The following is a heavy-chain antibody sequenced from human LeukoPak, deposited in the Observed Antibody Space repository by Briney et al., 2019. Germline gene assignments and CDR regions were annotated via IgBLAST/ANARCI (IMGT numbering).Heavy chain of an antibody. CDR1: GGSISSDNW. Sequence: SETLSLTCGVSGGSISSDNWWSWVRQPPGKGLEWIGEVHHSRGVNNNPSLKSRVTISVDKSKNQLSLRLRSVTAADTAVYYCARSVRRGFNFDYWGQGTLVIVSS. D-gene: IGHD5-12*01. CDR2: VHHSRGV. V-gene: IGHV4-4*02. CDR3: ARSVRRGFNFDY. J-gene: IGHJ4*02.